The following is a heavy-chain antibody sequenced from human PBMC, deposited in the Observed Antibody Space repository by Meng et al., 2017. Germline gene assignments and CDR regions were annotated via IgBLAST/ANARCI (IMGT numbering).Heavy chain of an antibody. D-gene: IGHD3-22*01. J-gene: IGHJ4*02. CDR1: GYTFTRYG. CDR2: ISAYNGNT. V-gene: IGHV1-18*01. CDR3: ARVSHTYYYDSSGYYPSDY. Sequence: VQLVQAGAEVKKPGASVKVPCKASGYTFTRYGTSWVRQAPGQGLEWMGWISAYNGNTNYTQKLQGRVTMTTDTSTSTAYMELRSLRSDDTAVYYCARVSHTYYYDSSGYYPSDYWGQGTLVTVSS.